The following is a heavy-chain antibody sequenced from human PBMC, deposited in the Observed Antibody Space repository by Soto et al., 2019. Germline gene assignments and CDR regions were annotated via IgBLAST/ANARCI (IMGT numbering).Heavy chain of an antibody. Sequence: VQLVESGGGLVKPGGSLRLSCAASGFIVTSYTVNWVRQAPGKGLEWVSSISGSSTYIYYADSVKGRFTISRVNAKNSLSLQLNSLRAEDTAVYYCARDRKIAVAGTSNYFYYGLDVWGQGTTVTVSS. V-gene: IGHV3-21*01. J-gene: IGHJ6*02. CDR1: GFIVTSYT. CDR2: ISGSSTYI. CDR3: ARDRKIAVAGTSNYFYYGLDV. D-gene: IGHD6-19*01.